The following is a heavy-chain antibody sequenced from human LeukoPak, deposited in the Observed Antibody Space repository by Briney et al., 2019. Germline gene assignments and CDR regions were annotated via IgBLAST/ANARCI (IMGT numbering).Heavy chain of an antibody. Sequence: GGSLRLSCAASVFTFSSYAMHWVRQAPGKGLEWVAVISYDGSNKYYADSVKGRFTISRDNSKNTLYLQMNSLRAEDTAVYYCARGKTRLVTMIVVVDYWGQGTLVTVSS. CDR1: VFTFSSYA. D-gene: IGHD3-22*01. CDR2: ISYDGSNK. CDR3: ARGKTRLVTMIVVVDY. J-gene: IGHJ4*02. V-gene: IGHV3-30-3*01.